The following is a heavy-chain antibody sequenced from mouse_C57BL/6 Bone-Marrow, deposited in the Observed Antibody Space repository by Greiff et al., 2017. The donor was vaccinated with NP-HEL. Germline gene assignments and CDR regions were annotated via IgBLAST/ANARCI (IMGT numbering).Heavy chain of an antibody. V-gene: IGHV5-4*01. CDR3: ARERGYDYGYYAMDY. D-gene: IGHD2-4*01. CDR1: GFTFSSYA. Sequence: EVQRVESGGGLVKPGGSLTLSCAASGFTFSSYAMSWVRQTPEKRLEWVATISDGGSYTYYPDNVKGRFTISRDNAKNNLYLQMSHLKSEDTAMYYCARERGYDYGYYAMDYWGQGTSVTVSS. J-gene: IGHJ4*01. CDR2: ISDGGSYT.